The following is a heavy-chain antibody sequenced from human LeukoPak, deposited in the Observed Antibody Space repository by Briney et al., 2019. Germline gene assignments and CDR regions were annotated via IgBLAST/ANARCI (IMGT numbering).Heavy chain of an antibody. D-gene: IGHD2-2*01. Sequence: GGSLRLSCAASGFTFSDYYMSWIRQAPGKGLEWVSYISSSSSYTYYADSVKGRFTISRDNSKNTLYLQMNSLRAEDTAVYYCATRGSTWTLDYWGQGTLVTVSS. CDR2: ISSSSSYT. CDR3: ATRGSTWTLDY. J-gene: IGHJ4*02. V-gene: IGHV3-11*03. CDR1: GFTFSDYY.